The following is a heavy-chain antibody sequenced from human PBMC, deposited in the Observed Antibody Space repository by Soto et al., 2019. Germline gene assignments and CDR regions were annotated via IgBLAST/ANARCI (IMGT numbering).Heavy chain of an antibody. CDR2: INHSGST. Sequence: PSETLSLTCAVYGGSFSGYYWSWIRQPPGKGLEWIGEINHSGSTNYNPSLKSRVTISVDTSKNQFSLKLSSVTAADTAVYYCARGRGSGWYGNCFDTWGQGTLATVSS. V-gene: IGHV4-34*01. CDR1: GGSFSGYY. D-gene: IGHD6-19*01. CDR3: ARGRGSGWYGNCFDT. J-gene: IGHJ5*02.